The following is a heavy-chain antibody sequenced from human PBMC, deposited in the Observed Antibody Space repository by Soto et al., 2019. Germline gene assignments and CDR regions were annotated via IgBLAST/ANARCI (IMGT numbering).Heavy chain of an antibody. CDR3: VKDRRFLAAWGAFDV. J-gene: IGHJ3*01. Sequence: EMQLVESGGGLVQPGRSLRLSCAASGFTFDDYAMHWVRQVPGKGLEWVSGISWNSEVKLYADTTKGRFTISRDNANNTVYLQIDSLGVEDTAFYYCVKDRRFLAAWGAFDVWGQGTLVTVSS. CDR1: GFTFDDYA. V-gene: IGHV3-9*01. CDR2: ISWNSEVK. D-gene: IGHD3-3*01.